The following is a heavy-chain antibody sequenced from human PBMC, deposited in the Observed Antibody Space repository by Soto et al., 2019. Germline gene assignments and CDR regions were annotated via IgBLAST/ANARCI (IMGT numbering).Heavy chain of an antibody. J-gene: IGHJ6*02. CDR1: GGTFSSYA. V-gene: IGHV1-69*13. CDR2: IIPIFGTA. CDR3: AVVTARRYYYGMDV. D-gene: IGHD2-21*02. Sequence: ASVKVSCKASGGTFSSYAISWVRQAPGQGLEWMGGIIPIFGTANYAQKFQGRVTITADESTSTAYMELSSLRSEDTAVYYCAVVTARRYYYGMDVWGQGTTVTVSS.